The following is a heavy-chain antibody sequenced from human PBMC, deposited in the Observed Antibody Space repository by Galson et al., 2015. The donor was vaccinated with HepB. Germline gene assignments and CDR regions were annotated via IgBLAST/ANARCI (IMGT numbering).Heavy chain of an antibody. CDR1: GFTFSSYS. V-gene: IGHV3-21*05. D-gene: IGHD6-13*01. Sequence: SLRLSCAASGFTFSSYSMNWVRQAPGKGLEWVSYISSSSSYIYYADSVKGRFTISRDNAKNSLYLQMNSLRAEDTAVYYCAIRIAAAGTGYWGQGTLVTVSS. CDR3: AIRIAAAGTGY. CDR2: ISSSSSYI. J-gene: IGHJ4*02.